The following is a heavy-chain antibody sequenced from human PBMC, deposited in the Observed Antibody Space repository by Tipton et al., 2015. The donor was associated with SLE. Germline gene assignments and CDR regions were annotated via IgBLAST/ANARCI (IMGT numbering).Heavy chain of an antibody. V-gene: IGHV4-59*01. CDR3: ARESYDSSGYYFDY. J-gene: IGHJ4*02. CDR1: GDSISSFY. CDR2: IYYSGST. D-gene: IGHD3-22*01. Sequence: TLSLTCTVSGDSISSFYWSWIRRPPGKGLEWIGYIYYSGSTNYNPSLKSRVTISVDTSKNQFSLKLSSVTAADTAVYYCARESYDSSGYYFDYWGQGTLVTVSS.